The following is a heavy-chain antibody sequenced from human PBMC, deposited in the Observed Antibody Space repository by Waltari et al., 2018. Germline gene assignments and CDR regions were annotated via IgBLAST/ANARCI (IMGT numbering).Heavy chain of an antibody. V-gene: IGHV1-69*01. CDR1: GGTFSSYA. J-gene: IGHJ6*02. CDR3: SGYYANYGMDV. D-gene: IGHD3-22*01. Sequence: QVQLVQSGAEVKKPGSSVKVSCKASGGTFSSYAISCVRQAPGQGLEWMGGIIRIFGTANYAQKFQGRVTITADESTSTDYMGLSSLRSEDTAVYYCSGYYANYGMDVWGQGTTVTVSS. CDR2: IIRIFGTA.